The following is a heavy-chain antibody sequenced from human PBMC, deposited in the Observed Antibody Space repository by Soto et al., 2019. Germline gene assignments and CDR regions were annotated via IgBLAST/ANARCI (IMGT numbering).Heavy chain of an antibody. CDR2: IGKGGDT. V-gene: IGHV3-13*01. CDR3: VRDPSGHGMDV. Sequence: EVQLVQSGGALVQPGGSLRLSCAASGFTFRSYDMQWVRQVTGKGLEWVSSIGKGGDTHYADSVKGRFTISRDDAKSSLFLQMSSLRAGDTAVYYCVRDPSGHGMDVWGQGTTVTVSS. J-gene: IGHJ6*02. D-gene: IGHD3-10*01. CDR1: GFTFRSYD.